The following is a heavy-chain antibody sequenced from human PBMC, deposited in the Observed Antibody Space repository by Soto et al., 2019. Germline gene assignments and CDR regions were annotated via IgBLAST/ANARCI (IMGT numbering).Heavy chain of an antibody. CDR3: ARGVSPDIVVVPAAAVGMDV. CDR2: IYTSGST. V-gene: IGHV4-59*10. Sequence: ASETLSLTCAVYGGSFSGYYWSWIRQPPGKGLEWIGRIYTSGSTNYNPSLKSRVTMSVDTSKNQLSLKLSSVTAADTAVYYCARGVSPDIVVVPAAAVGMDVWGQGTTVTVS. J-gene: IGHJ6*02. D-gene: IGHD2-2*01. CDR1: GGSFSGYY.